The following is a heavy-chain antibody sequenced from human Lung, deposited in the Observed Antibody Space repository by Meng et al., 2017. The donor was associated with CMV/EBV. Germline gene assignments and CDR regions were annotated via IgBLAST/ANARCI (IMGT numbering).Heavy chain of an antibody. CDR2: FIPRVNIA. CDR1: GDIFTKYA. V-gene: IGHV1-69*10. D-gene: IGHD5-24*01. CDR3: ARGRFGYNMNYFHY. Sequence: SXXVSXKASGDIFTKYAISWVREAPGQGLEWLGGFIPRVNIANYAQKFQGRVTITADSSTNTGYMELRSLTSDDAAVYYCARGRFGYNMNYFHYWGQGTVVTVSS. J-gene: IGHJ4*02.